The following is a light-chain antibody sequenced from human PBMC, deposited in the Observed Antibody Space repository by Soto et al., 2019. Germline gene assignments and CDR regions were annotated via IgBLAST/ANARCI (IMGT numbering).Light chain of an antibody. CDR3: QQYGSSTHWT. CDR1: QSVSSSY. CDR2: GAS. V-gene: IGKV3-20*01. J-gene: IGKJ1*01. Sequence: EIVLTQSPGTLSLSPGERATLSCRASQSVSSSYLAWYQQKPGQAPRLLIYGASSRATGIPDRFSGSGSGTDFTLTLSRLEPEDFAVYYCQQYGSSTHWTFGQGTKVEIK.